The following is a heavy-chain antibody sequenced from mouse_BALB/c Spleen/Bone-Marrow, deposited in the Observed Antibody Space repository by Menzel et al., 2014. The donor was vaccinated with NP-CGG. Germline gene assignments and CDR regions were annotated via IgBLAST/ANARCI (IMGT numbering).Heavy chain of an antibody. CDR1: GYSFTGYT. D-gene: IGHD1-1*02. CDR3: ACGDYGRFFAY. Sequence: VQLQQSGPELVKPGASMKISCKPSGYSFTGYTMNWVKQSPGQNLEWIGLINPYNGGTSYNQKFKGKATLTVDKSSSSASMELLSRRLEASAVAFCACGDYGRFFAYWGQGTLVTVSA. J-gene: IGHJ3*01. CDR2: INPYNGGT. V-gene: IGHV1-22*01.